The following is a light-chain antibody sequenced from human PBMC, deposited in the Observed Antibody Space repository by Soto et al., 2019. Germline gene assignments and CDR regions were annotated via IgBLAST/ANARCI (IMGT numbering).Light chain of an antibody. CDR2: DAS. CDR1: QSISSW. CDR3: QQYSSPWT. V-gene: IGKV1-5*01. J-gene: IGKJ1*01. Sequence: DIQMTQSPSTLSTSVGDRVTITCRASQSISSWLAWYQQKPGKAPKLLIYDASSLESGVPSRFSGSGSGTEFTLTISSLQPDDFATYYCQQYSSPWTFGQGTKVEIK.